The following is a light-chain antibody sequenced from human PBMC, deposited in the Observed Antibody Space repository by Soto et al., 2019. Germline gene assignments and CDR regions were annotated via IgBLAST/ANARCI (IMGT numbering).Light chain of an antibody. CDR1: SSDIGAYNF. V-gene: IGLV2-14*03. CDR2: DVN. J-gene: IGLJ2*01. CDR3: TSWTTSTTMI. Sequence: QSALTQPASVSGSPGQSITISCTGTSSDIGAYNFVSWYQQHLGKAPKLMLYDVNIRPSGVSNRFSGSKSGNTASLTISGLQAKDEADYYCTSWTTSTTMIFGGGTKLTVL.